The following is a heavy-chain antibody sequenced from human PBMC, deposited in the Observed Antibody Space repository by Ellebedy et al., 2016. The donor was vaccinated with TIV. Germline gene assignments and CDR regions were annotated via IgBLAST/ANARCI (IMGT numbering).Heavy chain of an antibody. D-gene: IGHD2-2*01. CDR2: ISSSGSTI. J-gene: IGHJ6*02. Sequence: GESLKISCAASGFTFSSYEMNWVRQAPGKGLEWVSYISSSGSTIYYADSVKGRFTISRDNAKNSLYLQMNSLRAEDTAVYYCARTHFVVVPAAMLNYYYYYGMDVWGQGTTVTVSS. CDR1: GFTFSSYE. CDR3: ARTHFVVVPAAMLNYYYYYGMDV. V-gene: IGHV3-48*03.